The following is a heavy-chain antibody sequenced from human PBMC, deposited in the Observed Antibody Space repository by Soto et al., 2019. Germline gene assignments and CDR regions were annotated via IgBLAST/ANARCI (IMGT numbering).Heavy chain of an antibody. Sequence: ASVKVSCKASGYIFIGYEIHWVRQAPGQGLEWMGWINPETGVTNYGQKVQGRVTLTTDTSITTVYMELSRLSLDDTAMYFCARPPTSWKIGSFDFWGQGTLVTVSS. CDR3: ARPPTSWKIGSFDF. CDR1: GYIFIGYE. CDR2: INPETGVT. J-gene: IGHJ4*02. D-gene: IGHD2-2*01. V-gene: IGHV1-2*02.